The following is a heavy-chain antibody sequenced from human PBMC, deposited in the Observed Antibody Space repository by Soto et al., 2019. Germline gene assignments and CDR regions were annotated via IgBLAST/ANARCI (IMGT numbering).Heavy chain of an antibody. CDR2: INHSGST. Sequence: RSDTPPLTSDASGASFCREAWSTIRQPPEKELAWIREINHSGSTNYNPSLKSRVTISVDTSKNQFSLKLSSVTAADTAVYYCARGTRITIFGVVINPYYYYGMDVWGQGTTVTVSS. CDR1: GASFCREA. D-gene: IGHD3-3*01. CDR3: ARGTRITIFGVVINPYYYYGMDV. J-gene: IGHJ6*02. V-gene: IGHV4-34*01.